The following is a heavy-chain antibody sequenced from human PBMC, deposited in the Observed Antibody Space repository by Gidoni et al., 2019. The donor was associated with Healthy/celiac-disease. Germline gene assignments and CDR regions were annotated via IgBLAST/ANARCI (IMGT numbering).Heavy chain of an antibody. J-gene: IGHJ4*02. Sequence: EVQLLESGGGLVQPGGSLRLSCAGSGFSFSSYAMSWVRQAPGKGLEWVSAISGSGGSTYYADSVKGRFTISRDNSKNTLFLQMNSLRAEDTAVYYCAKDSIAVAVKFDYWGQGTLVTVSS. D-gene: IGHD6-19*01. CDR1: GFSFSSYA. CDR3: AKDSIAVAVKFDY. V-gene: IGHV3-23*01. CDR2: ISGSGGST.